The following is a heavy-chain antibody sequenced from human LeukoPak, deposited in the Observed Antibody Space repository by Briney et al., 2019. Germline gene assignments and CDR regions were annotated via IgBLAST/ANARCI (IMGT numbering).Heavy chain of an antibody. Sequence: ASVKVSCKASGGTFISYAISWVRQAPGQGLEWMGGIIPIFGTANYAQKFQGRVTITTDESTSTAYMELSSLRSEDTAVYYCARGSTRGYSYGYYDYFDYWGQGTLVTVSS. V-gene: IGHV1-69*05. CDR1: GGTFISYA. J-gene: IGHJ4*02. D-gene: IGHD5-18*01. CDR3: ARGSTRGYSYGYYDYFDY. CDR2: IIPIFGTA.